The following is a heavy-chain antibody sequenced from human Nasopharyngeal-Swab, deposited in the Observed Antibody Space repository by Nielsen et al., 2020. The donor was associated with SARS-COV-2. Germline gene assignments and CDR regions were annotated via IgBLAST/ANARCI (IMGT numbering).Heavy chain of an antibody. D-gene: IGHD3-10*01. Sequence: GGSLRLSCASSGFIFSTCAMSWFRQAPGQGLEWVSTIANRYDDTYYSDSMGGLVTVSRDNSQNTLYLQMNSLRVEDTAVYYCVRDNYGVDYWGKGTLVTVSS. J-gene: IGHJ4*02. CDR3: VRDNYGVDY. CDR1: GFIFSTCA. V-gene: IGHV3-23*01. CDR2: IANRYDDT.